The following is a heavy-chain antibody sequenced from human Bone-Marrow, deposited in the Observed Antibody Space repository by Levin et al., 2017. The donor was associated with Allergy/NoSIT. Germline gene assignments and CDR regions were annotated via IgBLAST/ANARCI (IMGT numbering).Heavy chain of an antibody. CDR2: ISYDGSNK. CDR3: AKDSDIGGYDFWSGYHFYYYYYGMDV. Sequence: GESLKISCAASGFTFSSYGMHWVRQAPGKGLEWVAVISYDGSNKYYADSVKGRFTISRDNSKNTLYLQMNSLRAEDTAVYYCAKDSDIGGYDFWSGYHFYYYYYGMDVWGQGTTVTVSS. J-gene: IGHJ6*02. CDR1: GFTFSSYG. D-gene: IGHD3-3*01. V-gene: IGHV3-30*18.